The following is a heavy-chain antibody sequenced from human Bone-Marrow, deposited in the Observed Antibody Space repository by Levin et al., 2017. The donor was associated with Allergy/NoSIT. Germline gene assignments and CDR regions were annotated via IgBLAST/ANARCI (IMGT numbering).Heavy chain of an antibody. J-gene: IGHJ5*02. Sequence: KSSETLSLTCAVSGGSISSGDYSWNWIRQPPGKGLEWIGYIYQNGNTYDNPSLRSRLTISVDRSKNQFSLKLTSVTAADTAVYYCAVGHSDRATYSEERFDPWGQGVLVTVSS. CDR2: IYQNGNT. CDR3: AVGHSDRATYSEERFDP. CDR1: GGSISSGDYS. D-gene: IGHD2-15*01. V-gene: IGHV4-30-2*01.